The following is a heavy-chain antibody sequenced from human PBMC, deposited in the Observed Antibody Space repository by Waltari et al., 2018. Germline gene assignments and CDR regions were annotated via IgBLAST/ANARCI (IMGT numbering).Heavy chain of an antibody. CDR3: ATGAPTNY. CDR1: GFTFSSYA. D-gene: IGHD1-26*01. J-gene: IGHJ4*02. V-gene: IGHV3-23*03. Sequence: EVQLLESGGGLVQPGGSLRLPCAASGFTFSSYAMSWVRQAPGKGLEWVSVIYSGGSTYYADSVKGRFTISRDNSKNTLYLQMNSLRAEDTAVYYCATGAPTNYWGQGTLVTVSS. CDR2: IYSGGST.